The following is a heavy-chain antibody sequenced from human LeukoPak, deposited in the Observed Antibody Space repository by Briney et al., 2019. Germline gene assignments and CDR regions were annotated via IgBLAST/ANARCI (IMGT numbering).Heavy chain of an antibody. V-gene: IGHV4-59*08. CDR1: GGSISSYY. CDR2: IYYSGST. D-gene: IGHD3-3*01. Sequence: PSETLSLTCTVSGGSISSYYWSWIRQPPGKGLEWIGYIYYSGSTNYNPSLKSRVTISVDTSKNQISLKLTSVTAADTAIYYCVRLYDFWSGYPGWFDSWGQGTLLTVSS. CDR3: VRLYDFWSGYPGWFDS. J-gene: IGHJ5*01.